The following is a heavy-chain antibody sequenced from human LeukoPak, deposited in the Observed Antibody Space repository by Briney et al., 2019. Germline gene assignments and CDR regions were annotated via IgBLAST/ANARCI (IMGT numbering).Heavy chain of an antibody. CDR3: ARDQYMLDSVGWFDP. V-gene: IGHV3-30*04. D-gene: IGHD5/OR15-5a*01. CDR1: GFTFRSYA. J-gene: IGHJ5*02. Sequence: PGGSLRLSCAASGFTFRSYAMHWVRQAPGKGLEWGAVISYDGSNKYYADSVKGRFTISRDNSKNTLYLQMNSLRAEDTAVYYCARDQYMLDSVGWFDPWGQGTLVTVSS. CDR2: ISYDGSNK.